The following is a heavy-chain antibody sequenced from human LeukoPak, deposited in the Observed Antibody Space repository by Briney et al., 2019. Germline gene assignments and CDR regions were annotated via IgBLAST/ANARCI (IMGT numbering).Heavy chain of an antibody. V-gene: IGHV3-30*02. D-gene: IGHD3-3*01. Sequence: GGSLRLSCAASGFTFNNYGMHWVRQAPGKGLEWVTYIRYDGSNKYYTDSVKGRFTISRDSSKNMLYLQMNSLRAEETAVYYCAKVDLWSGYYTGIEYWGQGTLATVSS. CDR2: IRYDGSNK. CDR3: AKVDLWSGYYTGIEY. CDR1: GFTFNNYG. J-gene: IGHJ4*02.